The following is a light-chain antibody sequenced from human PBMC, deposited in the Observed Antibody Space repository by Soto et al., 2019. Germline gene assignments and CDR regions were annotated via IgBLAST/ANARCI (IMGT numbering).Light chain of an antibody. CDR1: QDVMYD. CDR2: GAS. J-gene: IGKJ1*01. CDR3: QQYRSWPRT. Sequence: EIVLTQSPAALSVSPGGRATLSCRASQDVMYDLAWYQQKPGQAPRLLVYGASTRATDAPPRFRGSGSGREFRLTISSLQSEDFATYYCQQYRSWPRTFGPGSKVEIK. V-gene: IGKV3-15*01.